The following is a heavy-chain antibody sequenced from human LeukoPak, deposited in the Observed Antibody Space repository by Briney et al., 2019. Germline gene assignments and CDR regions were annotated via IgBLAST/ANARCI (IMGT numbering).Heavy chain of an antibody. CDR1: GFTFSNYE. J-gene: IGHJ5*02. Sequence: GGSLGLSCTVSGFTFSNYEMNWVRQAPGKGLEWVSYISSSSATIYYADSVKGRFTISRDNAKNSLSLQMNSLGAEDTAVYYCARERGGTGGSYDLWGQGTLVTVSS. CDR3: ARERGGTGGSYDL. CDR2: ISSSSATI. D-gene: IGHD3-10*01. V-gene: IGHV3-48*03.